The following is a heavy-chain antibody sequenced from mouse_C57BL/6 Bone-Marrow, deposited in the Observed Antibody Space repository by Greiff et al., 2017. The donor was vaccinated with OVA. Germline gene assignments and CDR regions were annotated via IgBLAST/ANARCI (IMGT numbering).Heavy chain of an antibody. J-gene: IGHJ1*03. D-gene: IGHD2-4*01. CDR2: IYPRSGNT. Sequence: VKLQQSGAELARPGASVKLSCKASGYTFTSYGISWVKQRTGQGLEWIGEIYPRSGNTYYNEKFKGKATLTADKSSSTAYMELRSLTSEDSAVYFCARLWDYDWYFDVWGTGTTVTVSS. CDR3: ARLWDYDWYFDV. V-gene: IGHV1-81*01. CDR1: GYTFTSYG.